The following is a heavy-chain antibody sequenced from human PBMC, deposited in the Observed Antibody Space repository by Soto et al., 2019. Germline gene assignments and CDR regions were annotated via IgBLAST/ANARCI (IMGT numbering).Heavy chain of an antibody. J-gene: IGHJ4*02. CDR1: GYIFTKSW. CDR3: ARHDYPPVAGTCNY. D-gene: IGHD6-19*01. Sequence: GESLKISCQGSGYIFTKSWISRVRQMPGKGLEWMARIDPSDSYSDYSPSFRGHVTMSVDKSTSTVHLQWTSLEASDTAFYYCARHDYPPVAGTCNYWGQGTQVTVSS. CDR2: IDPSDSYS. V-gene: IGHV5-10-1*01.